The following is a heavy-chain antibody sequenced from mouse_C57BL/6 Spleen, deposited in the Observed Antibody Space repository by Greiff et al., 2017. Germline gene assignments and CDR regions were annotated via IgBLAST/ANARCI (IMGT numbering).Heavy chain of an antibody. J-gene: IGHJ2*01. V-gene: IGHV1-80*01. CDR2: IYPGDGDT. Sequence: VQLQESGAELVKPGASVKISCKASGYAFSSYWMNWVKQRPGKGLEWIGQIYPGDGDTTYNGKFKGKATLTADKSSSTAYMQLISLTSEDSPFYFWSRGYYSNYDYFDYWGQGTTLTVSS. CDR1: GYAFSSYW. D-gene: IGHD2-5*01. CDR3: SRGYYSNYDYFDY.